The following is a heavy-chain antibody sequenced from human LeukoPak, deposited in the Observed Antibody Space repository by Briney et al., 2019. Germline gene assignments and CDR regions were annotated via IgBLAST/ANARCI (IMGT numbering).Heavy chain of an antibody. Sequence: ASVKVSCKASGYTFTSYGISWVRQAPGQRLGWMGWISAYNGNTNDAQKLQGRVTMTTDTSTSTAYMELRSLRSDDTAVYYCARGYCSGGSCYFMRKGFDYWGQGTLVTVSS. CDR2: ISAYNGNT. J-gene: IGHJ4*02. CDR3: ARGYCSGGSCYFMRKGFDY. CDR1: GYTFTSYG. D-gene: IGHD2-15*01. V-gene: IGHV1-18*01.